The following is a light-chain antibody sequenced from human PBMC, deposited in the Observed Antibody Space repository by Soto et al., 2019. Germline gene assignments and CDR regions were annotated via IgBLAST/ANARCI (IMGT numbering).Light chain of an antibody. V-gene: IGLV2-23*02. CDR1: SSDVGSYNL. CDR2: EVS. J-gene: IGLJ1*01. CDR3: CSYAGSGTLV. Sequence: QSALTQPASVSGSPGQSITISCTGTSSDVGSYNLVSWYQQHPGKAPKLMIYEVSKRPSGVSNRFSGSKSGNTASLTISGLQAEDEADYYCCSYAGSGTLVFGTGTKVTVL.